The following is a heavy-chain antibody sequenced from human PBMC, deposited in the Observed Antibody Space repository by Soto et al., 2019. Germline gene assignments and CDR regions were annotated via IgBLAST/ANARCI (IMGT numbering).Heavy chain of an antibody. D-gene: IGHD6-19*01. CDR1: GGSISTSSYY. CDR2: IYYGGST. V-gene: IGHV4-39*01. J-gene: IGHJ4*02. CDR3: ARLKKYSSGWCDY. Sequence: QLQLQESGPGLVKPSETLSLTCTVSGGSISTSSYYWGWIRQPPGKGLEYIASIYYGGSTYYSPSLKSRVTISVDTSKNQFSLKLSSVTAADTAMYCCARLKKYSSGWCDYWGQGTLVTVSS.